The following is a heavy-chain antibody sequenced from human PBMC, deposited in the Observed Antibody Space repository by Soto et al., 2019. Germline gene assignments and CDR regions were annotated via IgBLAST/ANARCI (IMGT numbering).Heavy chain of an antibody. Sequence: PGGSLRLSCAASGFTFSSYAMSWVRQAPGKGLEWVSAISGSGGSTYYADSVKGRFTISRDNSKNTLYLQMNSLRAEDTAVYYCAKDRVSYRGSGDAFDICGQATMVTL. CDR1: GFTFSSYA. D-gene: IGHD6-25*01. CDR3: AKDRVSYRGSGDAFDI. CDR2: ISGSGGST. V-gene: IGHV3-23*01. J-gene: IGHJ3*02.